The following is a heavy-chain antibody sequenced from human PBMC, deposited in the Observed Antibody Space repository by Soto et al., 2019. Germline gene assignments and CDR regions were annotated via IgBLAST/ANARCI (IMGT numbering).Heavy chain of an antibody. CDR2: MYFGGSF. J-gene: IGHJ5*02. CDR1: GASVSDGY. Sequence: SETLSLPRTGSGASVSDGYWSWIRQPPGKGLEWIGFMYFGGSFNYNPSLSSRVTLSVETSKNQFSMKVTSVTASDTAVYYCARSYYDSTGFAVDPWGQGTLVTVSS. D-gene: IGHD3-22*01. V-gene: IGHV4-59*02. CDR3: ARSYYDSTGFAVDP.